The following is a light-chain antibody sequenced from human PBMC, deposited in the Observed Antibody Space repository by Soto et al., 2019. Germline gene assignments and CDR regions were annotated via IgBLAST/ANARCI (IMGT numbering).Light chain of an antibody. J-gene: IGLJ1*01. CDR1: SSDVGGYNY. CDR3: TSYTSSSPYV. CDR2: EVS. V-gene: IGLV2-14*01. Sequence: QSVLTQPASVSGSPGQSITISCTGTSSDVGGYNYVSWYVQHPGKAPKLIIYEVSNRPSGVSNRFSGSKSGNTASLTISGLQAEDEADYYCTSYTSSSPYVFGSGTKLTVL.